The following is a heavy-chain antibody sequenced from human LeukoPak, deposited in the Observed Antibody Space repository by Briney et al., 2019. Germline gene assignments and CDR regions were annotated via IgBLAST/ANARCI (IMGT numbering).Heavy chain of an antibody. D-gene: IGHD5-12*01. CDR2: ISSSGSTI. Sequence: GGSLRLSCAAPGFTFSSYEMNWVRQAPGKGLEWVPYISSSGSTIYYADSVKGRFTISRDNAKNSLYLQMNSLRAEDTAVYYCARDGSGYDSWGQGTLVTVSS. CDR1: GFTFSSYE. J-gene: IGHJ5*02. CDR3: ARDGSGYDS. V-gene: IGHV3-48*03.